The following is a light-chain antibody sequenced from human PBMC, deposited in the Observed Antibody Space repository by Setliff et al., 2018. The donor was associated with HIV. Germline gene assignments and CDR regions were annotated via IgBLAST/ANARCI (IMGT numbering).Light chain of an antibody. V-gene: IGLV2-14*01. CDR1: SSDVGGYDL. CDR2: EVS. CDR3: GSYTDSRIVV. Sequence: QSVLTQPASVSGSPGQSITISCNGTSSDVGGYDLVSWYQQHPGKVPKIMIYEVSNRPSGVSNRFSVSKSGNTASLTISGLQAEDEADYYCGSYTDSRIVVFGGGTKVTVL. J-gene: IGLJ2*01.